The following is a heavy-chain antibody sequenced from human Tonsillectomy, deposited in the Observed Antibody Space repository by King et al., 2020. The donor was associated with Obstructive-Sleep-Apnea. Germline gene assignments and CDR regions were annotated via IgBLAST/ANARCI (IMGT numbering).Heavy chain of an antibody. CDR3: ARPYNWNDQAPFDY. CDR1: GFTFSSYA. CDR2: ISYDGSNK. J-gene: IGHJ4*02. V-gene: IGHV3-30*04. D-gene: IGHD1-20*01. Sequence: QLVQSGGGVVQPGRSLRLSCAASGFTFSSYAMHWVRQAPGKGLEWVAVISYDGSNKYYADSVKGRFTISRGNSKNTLYLQMNSLRAEDTAVYYCARPYNWNDQAPFDYWGQGTLVTVSS.